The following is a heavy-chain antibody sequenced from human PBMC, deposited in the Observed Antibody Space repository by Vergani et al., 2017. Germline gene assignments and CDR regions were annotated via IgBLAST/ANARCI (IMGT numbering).Heavy chain of an antibody. D-gene: IGHD2-2*02. CDR3: ARTRRQLLYLAANTLINDAFDI. CDR1: GGTFSSYA. J-gene: IGHJ3*02. Sequence: QVQLVQSGAEVKKPGASVKVSCKASGGTFSSYAISWVRQAPGQGLEWMGGIIPIFGTANYAQKFQGRVTITADKSTSTAYMELRSLRSEDTAVYYCARTRRQLLYLAANTLINDAFDIWGQGTMVTGSS. CDR2: IIPIFGTA. V-gene: IGHV1-69*06.